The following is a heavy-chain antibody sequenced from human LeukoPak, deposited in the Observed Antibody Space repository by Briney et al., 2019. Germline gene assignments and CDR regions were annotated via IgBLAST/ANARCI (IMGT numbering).Heavy chain of an antibody. CDR2: IYYSGST. D-gene: IGHD2-21*02. V-gene: IGHV4-59*01. CDR1: GGSISSYY. Sequence: SETLSLTCTVSGGSISSYYWSWIRQPPGKALEWIGYIYYSGSTNYNPSLKSRVTISVDTSKNQFSLKLSSVTAADTAVYYCARGKTVSNWFDPWGQETLVTVSS. CDR3: ARGKTVSNWFDP. J-gene: IGHJ5*02.